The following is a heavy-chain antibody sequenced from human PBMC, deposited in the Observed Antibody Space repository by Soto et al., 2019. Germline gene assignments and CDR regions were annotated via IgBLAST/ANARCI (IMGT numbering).Heavy chain of an antibody. J-gene: IGHJ4*02. CDR2: INHSGST. CDR1: GGSFSGYY. CDR3: ERARFTSLDTAHFDY. V-gene: IGHV4-34*01. Sequence: TSETLSLTCAVYGGSFSGYYWSWIRQPPGKGLEWIGEINHSGSTNYNPSLKSRVTISVDTSKNQFSLKLSSLRSEDTAVYYCERARFTSLDTAHFDYWGQGTLVTVSS. D-gene: IGHD5-18*01.